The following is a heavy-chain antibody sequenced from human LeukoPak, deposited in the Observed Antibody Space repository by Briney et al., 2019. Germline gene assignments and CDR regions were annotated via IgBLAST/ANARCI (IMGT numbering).Heavy chain of an antibody. Sequence: PSETLSLTCTVSGGSFSSYYWSWIRQPAGKGLEWIGRFYTSESTYYNPSLKSRVTMSVDTSKNQFSLKLSSVTAADTAVYYCARSPTVTTPYWYFDLGGRSTLVTVSS. CDR2: FYTSEST. V-gene: IGHV4-4*07. CDR1: GGSFSSYY. CDR3: ARSPTVTTPYWYFDL. D-gene: IGHD4-17*01. J-gene: IGHJ2*01.